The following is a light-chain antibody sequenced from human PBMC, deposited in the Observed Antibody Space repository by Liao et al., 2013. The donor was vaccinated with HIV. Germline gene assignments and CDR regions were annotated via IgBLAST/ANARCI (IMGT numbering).Light chain of an antibody. CDR3: QVWDSSSDPVYV. J-gene: IGLJ1*01. CDR1: NIGSKT. CDR2: YNT. V-gene: IGLV3-21*04. Sequence: SYVLTQPPSVSVAPGKTARIPCGGNNIGSKTVHWYQQKPGQAPVLVIYYNTDWPSGIPERFSGSKSGNTATLTISRVEAGDEADYYCQVWDSSSDPVYVFGTGTKVTVL.